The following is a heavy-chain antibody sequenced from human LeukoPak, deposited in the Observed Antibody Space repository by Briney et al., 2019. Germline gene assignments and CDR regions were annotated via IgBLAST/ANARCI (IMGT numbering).Heavy chain of an antibody. D-gene: IGHD3-22*01. J-gene: IGHJ4*02. Sequence: LSLTCTVSGGSLSITSYYWGWIRQPPGKGLEWVSYITNSGNSKSYADSVKGRFTISRDNTKNSLYLQMNGLRAEDTAVYYCARTRSSGYLAFDYWGQGILVTVSS. CDR1: GGSLSI. V-gene: IGHV3-11*06. CDR2: ITNSGNSK. CDR3: ARTRSSGYLAFDY.